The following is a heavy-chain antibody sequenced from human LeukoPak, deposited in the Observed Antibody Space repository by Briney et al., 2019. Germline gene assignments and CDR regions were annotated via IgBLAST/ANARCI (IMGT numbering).Heavy chain of an antibody. V-gene: IGHV1-24*01. CDR3: ATDGVPRYDSSGYQY. CDR2: LDPEDGET. D-gene: IGHD3-22*01. Sequence: ASVKVSCKVSGYTLTKLSMHWVRQAPGKGLEWMGGLDPEDGETIYAQKFQGRVTMTEDTSTDTAYMELSSLRSEDTAVYYCATDGVPRYDSSGYQYWGQGTLVTVSS. J-gene: IGHJ4*02. CDR1: GYTLTKLS.